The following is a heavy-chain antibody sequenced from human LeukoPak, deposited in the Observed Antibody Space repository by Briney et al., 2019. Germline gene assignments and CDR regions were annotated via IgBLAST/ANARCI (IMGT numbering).Heavy chain of an antibody. Sequence: PSETLSLTCTVSGYSISSGYFWGWIRQPPGKGLECIGTIYHSGSTYYNPSLKSRVTISVDTSKNQFSLKLSSVTAADTAVYYCARQYYDFWSGPYNWFDPWGQGTLVTVSS. CDR3: ARQYYDFWSGPYNWFDP. D-gene: IGHD3-3*01. J-gene: IGHJ5*02. CDR2: IYHSGST. V-gene: IGHV4-38-2*02. CDR1: GYSISSGYF.